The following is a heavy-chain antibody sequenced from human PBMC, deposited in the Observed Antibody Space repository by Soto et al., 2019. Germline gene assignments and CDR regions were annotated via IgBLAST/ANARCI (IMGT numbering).Heavy chain of an antibody. CDR1: GGSISHSY. D-gene: IGHD6-19*01. J-gene: IGHJ4*02. CDR2: IHYGGAT. V-gene: IGHV4-59*08. Sequence: SETLSLTXTVSGGSISHSYWSWLRLSPGKGLEWIGYIHYGGATTYNPSLKSRVTISLGTPKKHFYLNLRSVTAADTAVYFCARLHNSSDWTDFDFWGQGTRVTVSS. CDR3: ARLHNSSDWTDFDF.